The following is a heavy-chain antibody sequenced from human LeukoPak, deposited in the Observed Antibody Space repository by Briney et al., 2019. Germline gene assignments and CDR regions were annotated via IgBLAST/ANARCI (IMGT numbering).Heavy chain of an antibody. V-gene: IGHV1-69*05. J-gene: IGHJ6*03. Sequence: GASVKVSCKASGGTFSSYAISWVRQAPGQGLEWMGGIIPIFGTANYAQKFQGRVTITTDESTSTAYMELSSLRSEDTAVYYRARDLARWEMATIFPYYMDVWGKGTTVTVSS. CDR1: GGTFSSYA. CDR3: ARDLARWEMATIFPYYMDV. D-gene: IGHD5-24*01. CDR2: IIPIFGTA.